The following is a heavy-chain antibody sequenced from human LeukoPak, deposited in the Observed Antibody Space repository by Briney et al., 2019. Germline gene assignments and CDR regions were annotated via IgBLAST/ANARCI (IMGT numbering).Heavy chain of an antibody. CDR1: GFTFSKHW. J-gene: IGHJ4*02. D-gene: IGHD1-26*01. CDR3: ARDEVGGWLGY. V-gene: IGHV3-7*01. Sequence: GGSLRLSCAASGFTFSKHWMSWVRQAPGKGLEWVANIKEDGREKKYVDSVKGRFTISRDNARNSVYLQMNSLRADDTAVYYCARDEVGGWLGYWGQGTLVTVSS. CDR2: IKEDGREK.